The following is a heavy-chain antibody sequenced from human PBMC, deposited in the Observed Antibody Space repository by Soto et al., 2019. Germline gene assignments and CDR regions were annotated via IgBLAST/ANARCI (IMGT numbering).Heavy chain of an antibody. CDR3: AKDVHYDSSGGLDS. D-gene: IGHD3-22*01. Sequence: EVRLLESGGGLEQPGGSLRLSCVISGFTFDNYAMSWVRQAPGKGREWVSAISGGGGGTYYADSVRGRFITSRDNSKNTVYLQVNGLRTEDTAVYYCAKDVHYDSSGGLDSWGQGTLVTVSS. J-gene: IGHJ4*02. CDR2: ISGGGGGT. CDR1: GFTFDNYA. V-gene: IGHV3-23*01.